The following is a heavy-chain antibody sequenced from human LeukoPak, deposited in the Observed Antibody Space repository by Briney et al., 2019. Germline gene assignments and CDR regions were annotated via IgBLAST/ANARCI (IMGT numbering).Heavy chain of an antibody. CDR1: GYTFTSYD. V-gene: IGHV1-8*01. Sequence: GSVIVSCKASGYTFTSYDINWVRQAPGQGAEGMGWMNPNSGNTGYAQKFQGRVTMTRNTSISTAYMELSSLTSEDTAVYYCARRYKNVVVPGYYMDVWGKGTTVTVSS. CDR3: ARRYKNVVVPGYYMDV. CDR2: MNPNSGNT. D-gene: IGHD2/OR15-2a*01. J-gene: IGHJ6*03.